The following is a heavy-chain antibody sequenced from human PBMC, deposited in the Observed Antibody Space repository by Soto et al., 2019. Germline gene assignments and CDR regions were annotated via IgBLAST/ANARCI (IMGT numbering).Heavy chain of an antibody. CDR1: GGTFSSYA. V-gene: IGHV1-69*01. CDR2: IIPISGTA. Sequence: QVQLVQSGAEVKKPGSSVKVSCKASGGTFSSYAISLVRQAPGQGLEWMGGIIPISGTANYAQKFQGRVTITADESTSTAYTELSSLRSEDTAVYYCARSQGSSTSLEIYYYYYYGMDVWGQGTTVTVSS. CDR3: ARSQGSSTSLEIYYYYYYGMDV. D-gene: IGHD2-2*01. J-gene: IGHJ6*02.